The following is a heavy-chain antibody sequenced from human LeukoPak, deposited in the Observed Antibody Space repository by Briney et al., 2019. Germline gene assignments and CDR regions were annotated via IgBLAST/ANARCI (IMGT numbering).Heavy chain of an antibody. Sequence: PSETLSLTCAVYGGSFSGYYWSWIRQPPGKGLEWIGEINHSGSTNYNPSLKSRITISVDTSKNQFSLKLSSVTAADTAVYYCARVVAAAGDLDYWGQGTVLTVSS. D-gene: IGHD6-13*01. CDR1: GGSFSGYY. CDR3: ARVVAAAGDLDY. CDR2: INHSGST. V-gene: IGHV4-34*01. J-gene: IGHJ4*02.